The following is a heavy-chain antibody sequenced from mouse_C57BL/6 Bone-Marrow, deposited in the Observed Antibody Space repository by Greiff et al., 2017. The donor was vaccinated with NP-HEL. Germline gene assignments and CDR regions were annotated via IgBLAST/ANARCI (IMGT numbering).Heavy chain of an antibody. J-gene: IGHJ1*03. Sequence: QVQLQQSGPELVKPGASVKLSCKASGYTFTSYDINWVKPRPGQGLEWIGWIYPRDGSTKYNEKFKGKATLTVDTFSSTAYMELHSLTSEDSAVYFCARRGYGSSLWYFDVWGTGTTVTVSS. CDR1: GYTFTSYD. D-gene: IGHD1-1*01. V-gene: IGHV1-85*01. CDR3: ARRGYGSSLWYFDV. CDR2: IYPRDGST.